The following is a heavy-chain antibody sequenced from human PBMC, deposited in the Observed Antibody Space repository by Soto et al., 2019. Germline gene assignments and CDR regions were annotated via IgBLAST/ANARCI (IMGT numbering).Heavy chain of an antibody. V-gene: IGHV3-74*03. CDR3: ARSIVAAGNY. Sequence: GGSLRLSCAASGFSFSTYWMHWVRQAPGRGPVWVSRVNNDESIKQYADSVKGRFTISRDNAKKTLYLEMNSLRAEDTAVYYCARSIVAAGNYWGQGTPVTVSS. CDR1: GFSFSTYW. J-gene: IGHJ4*02. D-gene: IGHD6-25*01. CDR2: VNNDESIK.